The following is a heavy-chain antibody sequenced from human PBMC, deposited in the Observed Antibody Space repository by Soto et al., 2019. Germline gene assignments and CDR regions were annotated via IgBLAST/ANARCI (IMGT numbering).Heavy chain of an antibody. J-gene: IGHJ3*02. CDR3: ARDQGVGATDAFDI. CDR1: GYTFTSYA. Sequence: ASVKVSCKASGYTFTSYAMHWVRQAPGQRLEWMGWINAGNGNTKYSQKFQGRVTITRDTSASTAYMELSSLRSEDTAVYYCARDQGVGATDAFDIWGQGTMVTVS. V-gene: IGHV1-3*01. CDR2: INAGNGNT. D-gene: IGHD1-26*01.